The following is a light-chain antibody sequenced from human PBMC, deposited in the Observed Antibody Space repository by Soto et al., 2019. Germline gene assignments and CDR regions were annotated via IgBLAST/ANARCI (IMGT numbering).Light chain of an antibody. Sequence: QSVLTQPPSVSGAPGQRVTISCIGSSSNIGAGYDVHWYQQFPGTAPKLLIYGNINRPSGVPDRFSGSKSGTSASLAITRLQAEDEAYYYCQYYDSILSAWVFGGGTKLTVL. CDR2: GNI. J-gene: IGLJ3*02. V-gene: IGLV1-40*01. CDR3: QYYDSILSAWV. CDR1: SSNIGAGYD.